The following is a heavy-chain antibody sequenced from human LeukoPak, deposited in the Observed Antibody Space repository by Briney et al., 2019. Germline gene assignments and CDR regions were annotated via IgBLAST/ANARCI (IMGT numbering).Heavy chain of an antibody. V-gene: IGHV3-11*04. CDR1: GFTFRDYD. D-gene: IGHD2-15*01. J-gene: IGHJ4*02. CDR2: ISSSDTTM. Sequence: GGSLRLSCAASGFTFRDYDMTWIRQAPGKGLEWVSYISSSDTTMYNADSVKGRFTISRDNAKNSLYLQMNSLRAEDTAVYYCAKVKSRVVVVAALDYWGQGTLVTVSS. CDR3: AKVKSRVVVVAALDY.